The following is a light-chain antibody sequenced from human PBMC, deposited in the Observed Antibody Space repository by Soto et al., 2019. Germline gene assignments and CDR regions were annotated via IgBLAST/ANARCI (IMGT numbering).Light chain of an antibody. J-gene: IGKJ3*01. V-gene: IGKV3-20*01. Sequence: EIVLTQSPGTLSLSPGERATLSCRASQSVGSSYLAWYQQKPGQAPRLLVYGESSRATGIPDRFSGSGSGTDFTLTISRLEPEDFAVYYCQQYGGSPLFTFGPGTKVDIK. CDR2: GES. CDR1: QSVGSSY. CDR3: QQYGGSPLFT.